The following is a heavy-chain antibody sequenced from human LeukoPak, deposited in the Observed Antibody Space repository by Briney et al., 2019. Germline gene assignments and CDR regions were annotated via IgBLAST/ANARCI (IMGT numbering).Heavy chain of an antibody. J-gene: IGHJ4*02. CDR2: ISSSGKTI. CDR3: ATTSIAAAVPGCFDY. Sequence: GGSLRLSCAASGFTFSDYYMSWIRQAPGKGLEWVSYISSSGKTIYYADSTKGRFTVSRDNAKNSLYLQMNSLRAEDTAVYYCATTSIAAAVPGCFDYWGQGTLVTVFS. V-gene: IGHV3-11*04. D-gene: IGHD6-13*01. CDR1: GFTFSDYY.